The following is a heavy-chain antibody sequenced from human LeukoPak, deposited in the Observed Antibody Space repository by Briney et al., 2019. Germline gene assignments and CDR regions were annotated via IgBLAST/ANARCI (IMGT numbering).Heavy chain of an antibody. D-gene: IGHD3-10*01. V-gene: IGHV4-34*01. CDR3: ARGQVKGYYYGSGSYYKDYYYYMDV. CDR2: INHSGST. CDR1: GGSFSGYY. Sequence: SETLSLTCAVYGGSFSGYYWSWIRQPPGKGLEWIGEINHSGSTNYNPPLKSRVTISVDTSKNQFSLKLSSVTAADTAVYYCARGQVKGYYYGSGSYYKDYYYYMDVWGKGTTVTISS. J-gene: IGHJ6*03.